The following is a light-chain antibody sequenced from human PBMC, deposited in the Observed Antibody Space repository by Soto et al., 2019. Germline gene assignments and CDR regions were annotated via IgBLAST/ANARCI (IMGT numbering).Light chain of an antibody. CDR3: QQYYSAPWT. Sequence: SLPVSLGERATINCKSSQSVLHTSNNKNYLAWFQQKPGQPPRLLIYWASTRGSGVPDRFSGSGSGSDFTLTISSLQAEDVAVYSCQQYYSAPWTFGQGTRVEIK. J-gene: IGKJ1*01. CDR1: QSVLHTSNNKNY. CDR2: WAS. V-gene: IGKV4-1*01.